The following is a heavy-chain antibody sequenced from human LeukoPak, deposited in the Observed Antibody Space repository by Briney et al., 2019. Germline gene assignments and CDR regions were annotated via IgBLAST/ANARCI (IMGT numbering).Heavy chain of an antibody. CDR2: INPNSGGT. Sequence: ASVKVSCKASGYTFTGYYMHWVRQAPGQGLEWMGRINPNSGGTNYAQKSQGRVTMTRDTSISTAYMELSRLRSDDTAVYYCARTARRAVAGTGYYYYYMDVWGKGTTVTVSS. J-gene: IGHJ6*03. CDR3: ARTARRAVAGTGYYYYYMDV. V-gene: IGHV1-2*06. CDR1: GYTFTGYY. D-gene: IGHD6-19*01.